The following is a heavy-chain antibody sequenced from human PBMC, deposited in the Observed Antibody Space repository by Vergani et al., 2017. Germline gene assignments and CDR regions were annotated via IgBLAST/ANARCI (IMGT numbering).Heavy chain of an antibody. Sequence: EVQLLESGGGLVQPGGSLRLSCAASGFTFSSYAMSWVRQAPGKGLEWVSYISSSSSYTNYADSVKGRFTISRDNAKNSLYLQMNSLRAEDTAVYYCARDTSTGGMDVWGQGTTVTVSS. CDR1: GFTFSSYA. J-gene: IGHJ6*02. CDR2: ISSSSSYT. CDR3: ARDTSTGGMDV. V-gene: IGHV3-48*04.